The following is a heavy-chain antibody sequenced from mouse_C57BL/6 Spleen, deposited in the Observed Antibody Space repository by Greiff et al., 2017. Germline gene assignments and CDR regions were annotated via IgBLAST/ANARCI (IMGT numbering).Heavy chain of an antibody. Sequence: QVQLQQPGAELVKPGASVKMSCKASGYTFTSYWITWVKQRPGQGLEWIGDIYPGSGSTNYNEKFKSKATLTVDTSSSTAYMQLSSLTSEDSAVYYCARDYSNYPAWFAYWGQGTLVTVSA. D-gene: IGHD2-5*01. CDR1: GYTFTSYW. CDR3: ARDYSNYPAWFAY. V-gene: IGHV1-55*01. J-gene: IGHJ3*01. CDR2: IYPGSGST.